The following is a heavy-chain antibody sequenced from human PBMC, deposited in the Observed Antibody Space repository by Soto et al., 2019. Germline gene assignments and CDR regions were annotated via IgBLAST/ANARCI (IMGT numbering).Heavy chain of an antibody. V-gene: IGHV1-69*04. Sequence: ASVKVSCKASGGTFSSYAISWVRQAPGQGLEWMGRIIPILGIANYAQKFQGRVTITADKSTSTAYMELSSLRSEDTAVYYCARAPRTGDGTLRYFDLWGRGTLVTVSS. D-gene: IGHD7-27*01. J-gene: IGHJ2*01. CDR2: IIPILGIA. CDR3: ARAPRTGDGTLRYFDL. CDR1: GGTFSSYA.